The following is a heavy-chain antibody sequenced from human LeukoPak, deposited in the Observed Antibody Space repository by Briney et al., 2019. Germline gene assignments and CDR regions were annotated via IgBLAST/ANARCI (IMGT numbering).Heavy chain of an antibody. V-gene: IGHV5-51*01. CDR2: IYPGDSDT. Sequence: GESLKISCKGSGYSFTSYWIGWVRQMPGKGLEWMGIIYPGDSDTRYSPSFQGQVTISADKSISTAYLQWSSLKASDTAMYYCARLGSSSWYFVRTLDYWGQGTLVTVSS. D-gene: IGHD6-13*01. CDR3: ARLGSSSWYFVRTLDY. CDR1: GYSFTSYW. J-gene: IGHJ4*02.